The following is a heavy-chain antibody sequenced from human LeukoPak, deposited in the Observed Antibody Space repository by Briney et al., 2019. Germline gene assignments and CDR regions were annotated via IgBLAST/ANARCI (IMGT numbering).Heavy chain of an antibody. J-gene: IGHJ4*02. V-gene: IGHV3-23*01. CDR1: GFTFSSTS. D-gene: IGHD6-19*01. Sequence: GGSLRLSCAASGFTFSSTSMSWVRQAPGKGLEWVAVTVGGGDGTYYADSVKGRFTISRDNSNNTLYLQMNSLRAEDTAVYYCARARVAGTGGDYWGQGTLVTVSS. CDR2: TVGGGDGT. CDR3: ARARVAGTGGDY.